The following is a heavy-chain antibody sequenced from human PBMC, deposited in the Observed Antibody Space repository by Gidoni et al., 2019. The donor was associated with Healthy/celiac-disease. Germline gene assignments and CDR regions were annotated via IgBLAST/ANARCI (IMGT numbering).Heavy chain of an antibody. Sequence: VQLLESGGGLVQPGGSLRLSCATSGLTVSSYALKWGHTAPGKGLEWVSAISGSGGSTYYADSVKGRFTISRDNSKNTLYLQMNSLRAEDTAVYYCAKALGGYHSPKDYWGQGTLVTVSS. CDR2: ISGSGGST. D-gene: IGHD3-22*01. CDR1: GLTVSSYA. V-gene: IGHV3-23*01. CDR3: AKALGGYHSPKDY. J-gene: IGHJ4*02.